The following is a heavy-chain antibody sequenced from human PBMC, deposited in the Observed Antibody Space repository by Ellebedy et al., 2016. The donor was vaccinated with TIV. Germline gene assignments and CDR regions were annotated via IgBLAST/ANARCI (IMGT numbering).Heavy chain of an antibody. CDR1: GYSFTSYW. Sequence: GESLKISXKGSGYSFTSYWIGWVRQMPGKGLEWLGIIYPGDSDTRYSPSFQGQVTISADKSISTAYLQWSSLKASDTAMYYCARLPIYSGYDYGWLVGGNYFDYWGQGTLVTVSS. CDR2: IYPGDSDT. J-gene: IGHJ4*02. D-gene: IGHD5-12*01. CDR3: ARLPIYSGYDYGWLVGGNYFDY. V-gene: IGHV5-51*01.